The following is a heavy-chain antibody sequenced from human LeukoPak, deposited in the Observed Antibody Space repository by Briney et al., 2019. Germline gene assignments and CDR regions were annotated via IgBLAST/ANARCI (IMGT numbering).Heavy chain of an antibody. CDR1: GFTFSSYS. CDR3: ARDSCSGGGCYSG. CDR2: ISSSSSYI. V-gene: IGHV3-21*01. D-gene: IGHD2-15*01. J-gene: IGHJ4*02. Sequence: KTGGSLRLSCAASGFTFSSYSMNWVRQAPGKGLEWVSSISSSSSYIYYADSVKGRFTISRDNAKNSLYLQMNSLRAEDTAVHYCARDSCSGGGCYSGWGQGTLVTVSS.